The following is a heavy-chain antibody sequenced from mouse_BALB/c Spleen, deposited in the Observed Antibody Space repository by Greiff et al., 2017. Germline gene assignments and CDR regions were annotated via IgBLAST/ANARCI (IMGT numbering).Heavy chain of an antibody. Sequence: QVQLQQPGAELVKPGASVKLSCKASGYTFTSYWMHWVKQRPGQGLEWIGEINPSNGRTNYNEKFKSKATLTVDKSSSTAYMQLSSLTSEDSAVYYCASLRRNAMDYWGQGTSVTVSA. D-gene: IGHD1-2*01. J-gene: IGHJ4*01. CDR2: INPSNGRT. CDR1: GYTFTSYW. CDR3: ASLRRNAMDY. V-gene: IGHV1S81*02.